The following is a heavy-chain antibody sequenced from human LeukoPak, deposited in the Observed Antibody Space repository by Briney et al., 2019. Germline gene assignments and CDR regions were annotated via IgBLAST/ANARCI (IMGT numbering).Heavy chain of an antibody. V-gene: IGHV3-11*01. Sequence: GGSLRLSCAASGFTFSTCAMSWIRQAPGKGLEWVSYISSSGSTIYYADSVKGRFTISRDNAKNSLYLQMNSLRAEDTAVYYCARDRGGIQLWIDYWGQGTLVTVSS. CDR1: GFTFSTCA. CDR3: ARDRGGIQLWIDY. J-gene: IGHJ4*02. D-gene: IGHD5-18*01. CDR2: ISSSGSTI.